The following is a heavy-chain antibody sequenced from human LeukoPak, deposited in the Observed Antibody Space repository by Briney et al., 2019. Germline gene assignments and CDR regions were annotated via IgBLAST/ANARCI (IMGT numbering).Heavy chain of an antibody. CDR1: GDSFSSGGYY. V-gene: IGHV4-30-2*01. CDR2: IFHNGRT. D-gene: IGHD6-13*01. Sequence: SETLSLTCTVSGDSFSSGGYYWSWIRQPPGKGLEWIGYIFHNGRTYYNPSLKSRVTISVDTSKNQFSLKLNSVTAADTAVYYCARRRYSSSWSYYFDYWGQGTLVTVSS. J-gene: IGHJ4*02. CDR3: ARRRYSSSWSYYFDY.